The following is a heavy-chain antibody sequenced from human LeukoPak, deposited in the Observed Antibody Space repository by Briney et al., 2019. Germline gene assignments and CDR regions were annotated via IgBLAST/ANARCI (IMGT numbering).Heavy chain of an antibody. J-gene: IGHJ4*02. CDR2: IYYSGST. CDR1: GGSISSTTYY. V-gene: IGHV4-39*07. Sequence: KPSETLSLTCTVSGGSISSTTYYWGWIRQPPGKGLEWIGSIYYSGSTYYNPSLQSRVTISVDTSKNQFSLKLSSVTAADTAVYYCARGGLTGEYYFDYWGQGTLVTVSS. CDR3: ARGGLTGEYYFDY. D-gene: IGHD7-27*01.